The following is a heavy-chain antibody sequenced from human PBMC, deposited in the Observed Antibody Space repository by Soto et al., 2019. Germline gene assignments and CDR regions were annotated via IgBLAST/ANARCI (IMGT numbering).Heavy chain of an antibody. CDR2: INAGNSKT. V-gene: IGHV1-3*01. Sequence: GASVKVSCKASGYTFTSYYMQWVRQAPGQRLEWMGWINAGNSKTKYSQKFQGRVTITSDTSASTDYMELSSLRSEDTAVYYCARDLGGWTDYWGQGTLVTVSS. CDR1: GYTFTSYY. J-gene: IGHJ4*02. D-gene: IGHD6-19*01. CDR3: ARDLGGWTDY.